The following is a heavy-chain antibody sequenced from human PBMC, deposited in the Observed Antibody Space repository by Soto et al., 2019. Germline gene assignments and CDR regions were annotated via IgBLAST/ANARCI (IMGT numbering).Heavy chain of an antibody. CDR3: ARVDVVVAADAFDI. Sequence: QVQLVESGGGVVQPGRSLRLSCAASEFTFSNFGMHWVRQAPGKGLEWVAVIYYDGSNEYYADSVKGRFTISRDNSKKTLYLQMNSLRAEDTAVYYCARVDVVVAADAFDIWGQATMVTVSS. CDR2: IYYDGSNE. D-gene: IGHD2-15*01. CDR1: EFTFSNFG. J-gene: IGHJ3*02. V-gene: IGHV3-33*01.